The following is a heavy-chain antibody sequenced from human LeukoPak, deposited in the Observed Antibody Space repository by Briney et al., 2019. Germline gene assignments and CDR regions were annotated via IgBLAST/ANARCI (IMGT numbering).Heavy chain of an antibody. J-gene: IGHJ4*02. CDR1: GFTLSDYA. D-gene: IGHD2-21*01. CDR2: IRYDGSNK. V-gene: IGHV3-30*02. CDR3: AKGHCPDY. Sequence: PGGSLRLSCAASGFTLSDYAMHWVRQAPGKGLEWVAFIRYDGSNKYYADSVKGRFTISRDNSKNTLYLQMNSLRAEDTAVYYCAKGHCPDYWGQGTLVTVSS.